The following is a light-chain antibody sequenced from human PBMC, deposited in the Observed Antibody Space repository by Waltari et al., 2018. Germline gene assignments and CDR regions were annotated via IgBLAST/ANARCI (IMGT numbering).Light chain of an antibody. Sequence: DVVMTQSPLSLPVTLGQPASISCRSSQSLVHSDGNTYLNWFQQGPGQAPRRLIFKVSNRDSGVPDRFSGSGSGTDFTLKISRVEAEDVGVYYCMQGTHWPPRAFGQGTKLEIK. CDR2: KVS. J-gene: IGKJ2*01. CDR3: MQGTHWPPRA. V-gene: IGKV2-30*02. CDR1: QSLVHSDGNTY.